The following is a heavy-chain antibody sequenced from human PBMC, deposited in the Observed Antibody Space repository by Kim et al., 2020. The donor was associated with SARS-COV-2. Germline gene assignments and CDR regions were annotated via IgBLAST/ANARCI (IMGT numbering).Heavy chain of an antibody. CDR2: INHSGST. Sequence: SETLSLTCAVYGGSFSGYYWSWIRQPPGKGLEWIGEINHSGSTNYNPSLKSRVTISVDTSKNQFSLKLSSVTAADTAVYYCARGLTNLCGGDCYSDYWGQGALVTVSS. CDR3: ARGLTNLCGGDCYSDY. V-gene: IGHV4-34*01. J-gene: IGHJ4*02. D-gene: IGHD2-21*02. CDR1: GGSFSGYY.